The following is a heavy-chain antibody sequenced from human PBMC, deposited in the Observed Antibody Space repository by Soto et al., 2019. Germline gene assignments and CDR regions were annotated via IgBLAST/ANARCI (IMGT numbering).Heavy chain of an antibody. Sequence: QPGGSLRLSCAASGFTFSSYAMSWVRQAPGKGLEWVSGISGGGGSTYYADSVKGRFTISRDNSNNTLYLQMNSLRAEDTAVYYCAKDPTSYDSSAQFDSWGQGTLVTVSS. V-gene: IGHV3-23*01. CDR2: ISGGGGST. CDR3: AKDPTSYDSSAQFDS. CDR1: GFTFSSYA. J-gene: IGHJ4*02. D-gene: IGHD3-22*01.